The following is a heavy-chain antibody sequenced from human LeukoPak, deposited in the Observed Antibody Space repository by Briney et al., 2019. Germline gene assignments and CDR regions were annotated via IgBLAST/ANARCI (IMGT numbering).Heavy chain of an antibody. CDR1: GYTFTSYY. CDR2: INPSGGST. V-gene: IGHV1-46*01. CDR3: ARVRSSGYPDY. D-gene: IGHD3-22*01. J-gene: IGHJ4*02. Sequence: ASVKVSCKASGYTFTSYYMHWVRQAPGQGLEWMGIINPSGGSTSYAQKFQGRVTVTRDTSTSTVYMELSSLRSEDTAVYYCARVRSSGYPDYWGQGTLVTVSS.